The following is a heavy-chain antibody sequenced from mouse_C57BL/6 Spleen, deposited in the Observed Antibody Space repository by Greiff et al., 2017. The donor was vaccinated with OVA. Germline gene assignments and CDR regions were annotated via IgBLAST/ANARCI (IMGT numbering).Heavy chain of an antibody. CDR3: ARGLTVVKRDWFAY. J-gene: IGHJ3*01. CDR1: GYAFTNYL. V-gene: IGHV1-54*01. CDR2: INPGSGGT. Sequence: QVQLQQSGAELVRPGTSVKVSCKASGYAFTNYLIEWVKQRPGQGLEWIGVINPGSGGTNYNEKFKGKATLTADKSSSTAYMQLSSLTSEDSAVYFCARGLTVVKRDWFAYWGQGTLVTVSA. D-gene: IGHD1-1*01.